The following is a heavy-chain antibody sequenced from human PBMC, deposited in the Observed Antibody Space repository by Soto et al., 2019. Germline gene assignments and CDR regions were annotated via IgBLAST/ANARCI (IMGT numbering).Heavy chain of an antibody. J-gene: IGHJ6*02. CDR3: TTGPRDPVITMIVVVITSGMDV. V-gene: IGHV3-15*07. CDR2: IKSKTDGGTT. D-gene: IGHD3-22*01. CDR1: GFTFSNAW. Sequence: GGSLRLSCAASGFTFSNAWMNWVRQAPGKGLEWVGRIKSKTDGGTTDYAAPVKGRFTISRDDSKNTLYLQMNSLKTEDTAVYYCTTGPRDPVITMIVVVITSGMDVWGQGTTVTVSS.